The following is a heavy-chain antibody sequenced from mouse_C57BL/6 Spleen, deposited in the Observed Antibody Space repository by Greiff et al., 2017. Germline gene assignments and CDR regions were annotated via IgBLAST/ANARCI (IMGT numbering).Heavy chain of an antibody. CDR2: INPSTGGT. J-gene: IGHJ2*01. CDR3: ARRAGTLDY. Sequence: VQLQQSGPELVKPGASVKISCKASGYSFTGYYMNWVKQSPEKSLEWIGEINPSTGGTTYNQKFKAKDTLTVDKSSRTAYMQLKSLTSEDSAVYYCARRAGTLDYWGQGTTLTVSS. V-gene: IGHV1-42*01. CDR1: GYSFTGYY. D-gene: IGHD3-3*01.